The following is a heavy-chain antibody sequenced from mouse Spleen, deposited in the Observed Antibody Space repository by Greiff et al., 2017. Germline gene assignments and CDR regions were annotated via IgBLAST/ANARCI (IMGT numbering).Heavy chain of an antibody. Sequence: EVKLQQPVAELVRPGASVKLSCTASGFNIKNTYMHWVKQRPEQGLEWIGRIDPANGNTKYAPKFQGKATITADTSSNTAYLQLSSLTSEDTAIYYCARHMGYYDGSYAMDYWGQGTSVTVSS. D-gene: IGHD1-1*01. J-gene: IGHJ4*01. CDR1: GFNIKNTY. CDR2: IDPANGNT. V-gene: IGHV14-3*01. CDR3: ARHMGYYDGSYAMDY.